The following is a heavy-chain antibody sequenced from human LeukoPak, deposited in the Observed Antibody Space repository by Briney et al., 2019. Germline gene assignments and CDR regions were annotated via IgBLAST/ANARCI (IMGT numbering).Heavy chain of an antibody. V-gene: IGHV3-30*18. D-gene: IGHD1-26*01. J-gene: IGHJ3*02. Sequence: GGSLRLSCAASGLTFSSYGMHWVRQAPGKGLEWVAVISYDGSNKYYADSVKGRFTISRDNSKNTLYLQMNSLRAEDTAVYYCAKERKPYSGSYSFVAENVFDIWGQGTMVTVSS. CDR3: AKERKPYSGSYSFVAENVFDI. CDR2: ISYDGSNK. CDR1: GLTFSSYG.